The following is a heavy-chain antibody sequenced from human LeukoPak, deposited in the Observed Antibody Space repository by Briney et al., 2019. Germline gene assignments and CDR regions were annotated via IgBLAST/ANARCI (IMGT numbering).Heavy chain of an antibody. D-gene: IGHD1-14*01. J-gene: IGHJ4*02. CDR1: GYSIRNGYY. CDR3: TRGRGATDGTSFVYFDN. V-gene: IGHV4-38-2*01. Sequence: AHTQSLTYAVPGYSIRNGYYWGWIRPRPGKGLEWRATILHSGNSFYNPSLKHRLTISVDTSKNHFSLKLNSVTAADTAVYYWTRGRGATDGTSFVYFDNWGKGTPVTVSS. CDR2: ILHSGNS.